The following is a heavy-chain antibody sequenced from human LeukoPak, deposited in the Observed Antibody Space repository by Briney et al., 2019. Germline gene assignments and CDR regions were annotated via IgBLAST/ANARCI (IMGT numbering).Heavy chain of an antibody. Sequence: GASVKVSCKASGYTFTSYGISWVRQAPGQGLEWMGWISVYNGNTNYAQKFQGRVTMTTDTSTSTAYMEVRSLRSDDTAVYYCAREEAKWGSPFDSWGQGTLVTVSS. CDR2: ISVYNGNT. CDR1: GYTFTSYG. J-gene: IGHJ4*02. V-gene: IGHV1-18*01. CDR3: AREEAKWGSPFDS. D-gene: IGHD7-27*01.